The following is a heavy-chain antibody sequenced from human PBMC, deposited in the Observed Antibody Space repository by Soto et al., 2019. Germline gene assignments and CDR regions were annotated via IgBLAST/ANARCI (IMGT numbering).Heavy chain of an antibody. Sequence: QVHLQESGPGLVKPSETLSLTCAVSGVSINIPYWWTWVRQPPGKGLEWIGDVYHDGSNNYNPSLKSRVTISLDKSKNQFSLGLTSVTAADAAIYYCAYSPGWYSLDIWGQGRMITVSS. D-gene: IGHD6-19*01. V-gene: IGHV4-4*02. CDR3: AYSPGWYSLDI. CDR2: VYHDGSN. J-gene: IGHJ3*02. CDR1: GVSINIPYW.